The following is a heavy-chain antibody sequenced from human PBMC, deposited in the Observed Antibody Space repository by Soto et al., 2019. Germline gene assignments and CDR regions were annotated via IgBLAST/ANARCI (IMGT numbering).Heavy chain of an antibody. V-gene: IGHV4-39*01. CDR1: GGSISNGNYY. D-gene: IGHD3-10*01. J-gene: IGHJ2*01. Sequence: QLQLQESGPGLAKPWETLSLTCTVSGGSISNGNYYWAWIRQPPVKGLEWIGSIYYTGNTYYNPSLPSPLTISVDTSSNQFSPRPTSVTPADTAVFDCANERGWGGSPDWQFDLWGRCTLVTVSS. CDR2: IYYTGNT. CDR3: ANERGWGGSPDWQFDL.